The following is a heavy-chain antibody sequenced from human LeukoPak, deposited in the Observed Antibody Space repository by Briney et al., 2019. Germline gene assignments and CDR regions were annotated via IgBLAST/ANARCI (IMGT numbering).Heavy chain of an antibody. CDR1: GFTVSSNY. CDR3: ARSSDTRFGELVL. CDR2: IYSGGST. D-gene: IGHD3-16*01. V-gene: IGHV3-53*05. J-gene: IGHJ1*01. Sequence: GGSLRLSCAASGFTVSSNYMSWVRQAPGKGMEWVSVIYSGGSTYYADSVKGRFTISRDNSKNTLYLQMGSLRTEDMAMYYCARSSDTRFGELVLWGQGTLVTVSS.